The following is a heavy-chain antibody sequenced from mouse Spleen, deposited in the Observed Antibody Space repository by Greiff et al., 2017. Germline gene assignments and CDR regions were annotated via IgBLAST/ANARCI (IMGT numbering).Heavy chain of an antibody. J-gene: IGHJ2*01. V-gene: IGHV14-4*01. Sequence: VQLQQSGAELVRPGASVKLSCTASGFNIKDDYMHWVKQRPEQGLEWIGWIDPENGDTEYASKFQGKATITADTSSNTAYLQLSSLTSEDTAVYYCTTSGGSSPYYFDYWGQGTTLTVSS. CDR2: IDPENGDT. CDR1: GFNIKDDY. D-gene: IGHD1-1*01. CDR3: TTSGGSSPYYFDY.